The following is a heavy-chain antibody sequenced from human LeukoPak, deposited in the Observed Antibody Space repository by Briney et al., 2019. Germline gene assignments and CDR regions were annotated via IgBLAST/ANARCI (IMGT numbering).Heavy chain of an antibody. CDR1: GFTFSSYA. Sequence: SGGSLRLSCAASGFTFSSYAMSWVRHAPGKGLEWVSTIGGSDGNTFYADSVKGRFIISRDNSKNTLCLQLNSLRAEDTAVYYCAKYFFGSGRSHAFDSWGQGTLVTVSS. J-gene: IGHJ4*02. CDR2: IGGSDGNT. V-gene: IGHV3-23*01. D-gene: IGHD3-10*01. CDR3: AKYFFGSGRSHAFDS.